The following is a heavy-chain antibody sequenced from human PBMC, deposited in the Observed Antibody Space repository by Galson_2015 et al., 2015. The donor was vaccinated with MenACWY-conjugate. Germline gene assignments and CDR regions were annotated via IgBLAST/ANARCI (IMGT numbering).Heavy chain of an antibody. V-gene: IGHV6-1*01. CDR2: TYYRSKWYH. CDR1: GDSVSSNSVA. CDR3: ARAGVEGKDSPFDY. Sequence: CAISGDSVSSNSVAWNWIRQSPSRGLEWLGRTYYRSKWYHGYAISVKSRITINPDTSKNQFSLQLNSVTPEDTAVYFCARAGVEGKDSPFDYWGQGTLVTVSS. D-gene: IGHD2-15*01. J-gene: IGHJ4*02.